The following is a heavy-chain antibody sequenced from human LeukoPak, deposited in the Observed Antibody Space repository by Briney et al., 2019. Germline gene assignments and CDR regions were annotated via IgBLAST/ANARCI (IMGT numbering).Heavy chain of an antibody. Sequence: TSETLSLTCTVSGGSISSSSYYWGWIRQPPGKGLQRIGSIYYSGSTYYNPSLKSRVTISVDTSKNQFSLKLSSVTAADTTVYYCARLGGHDYGDYVVYNWFDPWGQGTLVTVSS. V-gene: IGHV4-39*01. CDR1: GGSISSSSYY. J-gene: IGHJ5*02. CDR2: IYYSGST. D-gene: IGHD4-17*01. CDR3: ARLGGHDYGDYVVYNWFDP.